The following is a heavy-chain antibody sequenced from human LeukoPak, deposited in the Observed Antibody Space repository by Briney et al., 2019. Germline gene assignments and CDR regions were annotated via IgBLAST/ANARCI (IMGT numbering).Heavy chain of an antibody. CDR2: ISGSGDGT. CDR1: GFTFSSYA. CDR3: AKSPVSSCRGSFCYPFDY. V-gene: IGHV3-23*01. J-gene: IGHJ4*02. D-gene: IGHD2-15*01. Sequence: GGSLRLSCAASGFTFSSYAMSWVRQAPGKGLEWVSAISGSGDGTYYADSVKGRFTISRDNSRNTLYLQMNTLRAEDTAVYFCAKSPVSSCRGSFCYPFDYWGQGNLVTVSS.